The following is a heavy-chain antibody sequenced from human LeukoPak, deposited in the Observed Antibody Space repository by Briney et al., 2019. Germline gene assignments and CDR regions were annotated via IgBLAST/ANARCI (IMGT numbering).Heavy chain of an antibody. CDR3: ARVRVGRYNWFDP. Sequence: SETLSLTCAVYGGSFSGYYWSWIRQPPGKGLEWIGEMNHSGSTNYNPSLKSRVTISVDTSKNQFSLKLSSVTAADTAVYYCARVRVGRYNWFDPWGQGTLVTVSS. J-gene: IGHJ5*02. CDR1: GGSFSGYY. CDR2: MNHSGST. V-gene: IGHV4-34*01.